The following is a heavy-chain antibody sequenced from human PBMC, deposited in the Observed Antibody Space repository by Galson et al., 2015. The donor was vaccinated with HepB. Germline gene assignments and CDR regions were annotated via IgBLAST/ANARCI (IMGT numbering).Heavy chain of an antibody. CDR2: ISSSSSYI. V-gene: IGHV3-21*01. CDR1: GFTFSSYS. Sequence: SLRLSCAASGFTFSSYSMNWVRQAPGKGLEWVSSISSSSSYIYYADSVKGRFTISRDNAKNSLYLQMNSLRAEDTAVYYCARDTASSYGSSTDAFDIWGQGTMVTVSS. D-gene: IGHD1-26*01. CDR3: ARDTASSYGSSTDAFDI. J-gene: IGHJ3*02.